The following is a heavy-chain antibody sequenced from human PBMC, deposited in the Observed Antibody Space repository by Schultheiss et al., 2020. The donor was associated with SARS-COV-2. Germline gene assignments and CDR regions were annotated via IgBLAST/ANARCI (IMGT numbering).Heavy chain of an antibody. J-gene: IGHJ4*02. Sequence: GGSLRLSCAASGFTFSSYGMHWVRQAPGKGLEWVAVISYDGSNKYYADSVKGRFTISRDNSKNTLYLQMNSLRAEDTAVYYCAKDMGMVQGETVDYWGQGTLVTVSS. CDR2: ISYDGSNK. CDR3: AKDMGMVQGETVDY. V-gene: IGHV3-30*18. CDR1: GFTFSSYG. D-gene: IGHD3-10*01.